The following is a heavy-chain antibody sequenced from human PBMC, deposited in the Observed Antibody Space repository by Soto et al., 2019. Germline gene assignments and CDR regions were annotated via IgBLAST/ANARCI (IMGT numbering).Heavy chain of an antibody. V-gene: IGHV3-30-3*01. CDR3: AREEPHPAPLVV. CDR1: GFTFRRYP. J-gene: IGHJ4*02. Sequence: QVQLVESGGGVVQPGGSLRLSCAAYGFTFRRYPMHWVRQAPGKGLEWVAGISDDGSNIQYADSVKGRFTVSRDDSKSTLYLQMNNQGTEDTAEYFCAREEPHPAPLVVWGQGTLVTVSS. CDR2: ISDDGSNI.